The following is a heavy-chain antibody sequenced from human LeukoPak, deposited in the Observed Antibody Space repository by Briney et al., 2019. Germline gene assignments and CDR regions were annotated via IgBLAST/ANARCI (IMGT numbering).Heavy chain of an antibody. CDR3: AREGYYDSSGYSPYAFDI. CDR1: GYTFTVYG. V-gene: IGHV1-18*01. J-gene: IGHJ3*02. Sequence: ASVKVSCKASGYTFTVYGISWVRQALGQGLEWMGWISAYNGNTNYAQKFQGRVTMTTDTSTSTAYMELRSLRSDDTAVYYCAREGYYDSSGYSPYAFDIWGQGTMVTVSS. D-gene: IGHD3-22*01. CDR2: ISAYNGNT.